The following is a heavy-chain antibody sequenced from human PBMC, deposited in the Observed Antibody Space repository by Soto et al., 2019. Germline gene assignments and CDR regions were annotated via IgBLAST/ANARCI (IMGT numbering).Heavy chain of an antibody. CDR3: ASTLDYYDSSGYLTPFDP. CDR1: GYSFTSYW. Sequence: GESLKISCKGSGYSFTSYWISWVRQMPGKGXEWMGRIDPSDSYTNYSPSFQGHVTISXXKSXSTAYLQWSSLKASDTAMYYCASTLDYYDSSGYLTPFDPWGQGTLVTVSS. CDR2: IDPSDSYT. J-gene: IGHJ5*02. V-gene: IGHV5-10-1*01. D-gene: IGHD3-22*01.